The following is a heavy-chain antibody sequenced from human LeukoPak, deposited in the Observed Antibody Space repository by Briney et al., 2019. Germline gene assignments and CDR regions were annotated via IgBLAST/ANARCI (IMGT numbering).Heavy chain of an antibody. D-gene: IGHD2-2*01. V-gene: IGHV3-30-3*01. Sequence: GGSLRLSCAASGFTFSSYAMHWVRQAPGKGLEWVAVISYDGSNKYYADSVKGRFTISRDNAKNSLYLQMNSLRAEDTAVYYCARDARYCSSTSCYAHYWGQGTLVTVSS. CDR2: ISYDGSNK. J-gene: IGHJ4*02. CDR1: GFTFSSYA. CDR3: ARDARYCSSTSCYAHY.